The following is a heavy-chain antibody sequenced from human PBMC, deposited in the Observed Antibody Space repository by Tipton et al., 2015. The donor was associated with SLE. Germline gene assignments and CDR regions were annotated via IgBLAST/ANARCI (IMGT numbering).Heavy chain of an antibody. J-gene: IGHJ4*02. D-gene: IGHD3-3*01. CDR1: GGSISSSSYY. CDR2: IYYSGST. CDR3: ASLRFLEWLSLYYFDY. V-gene: IGHV4-39*01. Sequence: TLSLTCTVSGGSISSSSYYWGWIRQPPGKGLEWIGSIYYSGSTYYNPSLKSRVTISVDTSKNQFSLKLSSVTAADTAVSYCASLRFLEWLSLYYFDYWGQGTLVTVSS.